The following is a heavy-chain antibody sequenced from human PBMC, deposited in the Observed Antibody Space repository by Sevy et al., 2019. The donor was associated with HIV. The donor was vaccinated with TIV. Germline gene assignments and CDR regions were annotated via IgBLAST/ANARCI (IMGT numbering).Heavy chain of an antibody. D-gene: IGHD6-13*01. Sequence: SETLSLTCTVSGGSINSGGYSWSWIRQHPGKGLEWSGYIYNSGSTYYNPSLKSRVTISMDTSENQFHLTLTSVTAADTAIYYCATHHSTSWSLQYAFDIWGRGTMVTVSS. CDR2: IYNSGST. J-gene: IGHJ3*02. V-gene: IGHV4-31*03. CDR3: ATHHSTSWSLQYAFDI. CDR1: GGSINSGGYS.